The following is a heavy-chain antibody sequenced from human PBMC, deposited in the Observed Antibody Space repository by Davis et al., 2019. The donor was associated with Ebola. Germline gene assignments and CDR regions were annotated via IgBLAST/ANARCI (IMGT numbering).Heavy chain of an antibody. D-gene: IGHD1-14*01. Sequence: AASVKVSCKASGGTFSSYTISWVRQAPGQGLEWMGRIIPILGIANYAQKFQGRVTITADKSTSTAYMELSRLRSDDTAVYYCATPTTKGFDYWGQGTLVTVSS. CDR2: IIPILGIA. CDR3: ATPTTKGFDY. V-gene: IGHV1-69*02. J-gene: IGHJ4*02. CDR1: GGTFSSYT.